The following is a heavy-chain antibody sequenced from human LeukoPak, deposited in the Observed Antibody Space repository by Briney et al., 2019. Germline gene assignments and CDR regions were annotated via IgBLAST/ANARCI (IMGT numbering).Heavy chain of an antibody. CDR1: GFTFDDYG. J-gene: IGHJ6*02. CDR3: ARDGKYSSGWSDYYYGMDV. D-gene: IGHD6-19*01. Sequence: PGGSLRLCCAASGFTFDDYGMSWVRQAPGKGLEWVSGINWNGGSTGYADSVKGRFNISRDNAENSLYLQMNSLRAEDTALYHCARDGKYSSGWSDYYYGMDVWGQGTTVTVSS. CDR2: INWNGGST. V-gene: IGHV3-20*01.